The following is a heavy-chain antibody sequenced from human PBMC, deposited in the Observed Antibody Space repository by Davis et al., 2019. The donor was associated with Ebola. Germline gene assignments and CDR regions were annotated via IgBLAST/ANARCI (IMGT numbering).Heavy chain of an antibody. D-gene: IGHD1-26*01. V-gene: IGHV3-73*01. CDR2: IRSKANSYAT. CDR3: TLASGYVDY. Sequence: GESLKISCAASGFTFSNAWMSWVRQASGKGLEWVGRIRSKANSYATAYAASVKGRFTISRDDSKNTAYLQMNSLKTEDTAVYYCTLASGYVDYWGQGTLVTVSS. J-gene: IGHJ4*02. CDR1: GFTFSNAW.